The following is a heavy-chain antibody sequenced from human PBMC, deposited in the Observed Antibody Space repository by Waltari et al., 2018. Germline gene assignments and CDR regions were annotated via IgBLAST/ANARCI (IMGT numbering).Heavy chain of an antibody. CDR1: GGSISSSSYY. V-gene: IGHV4-39*01. CDR3: ARQGGAAAGYNWFDP. Sequence: QLQLQESGPGLVKPSETLSLTCTVSGGSISSSSYYWGWIRQPPGKGLEWIGSIYYSGGTYYNPSLKMRVTISVDTSKNHVSLKLSSVTAADTAVYYCARQGGAAAGYNWFDPWGQGTLVTVSS. D-gene: IGHD6-13*01. CDR2: IYYSGGT. J-gene: IGHJ5*02.